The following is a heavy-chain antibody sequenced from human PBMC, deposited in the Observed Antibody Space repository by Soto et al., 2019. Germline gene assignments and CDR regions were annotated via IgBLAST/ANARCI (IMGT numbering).Heavy chain of an antibody. CDR2: INHSGST. CDR1: GGSFSGYY. Sequence: LSLTCAVYGGSFSGYYWSWIRQPPGKGLEWIGEINHSGSTNYNPSLKSRVTISVDTSKNQFSLKLSSVTAADTAVYYCARARSTHYYYYGMDVWGQGTTVTVSS. D-gene: IGHD2-2*01. CDR3: ARARSTHYYYYGMDV. V-gene: IGHV4-34*01. J-gene: IGHJ6*02.